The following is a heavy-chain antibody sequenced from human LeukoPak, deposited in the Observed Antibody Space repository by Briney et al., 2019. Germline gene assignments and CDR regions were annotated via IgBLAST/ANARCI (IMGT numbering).Heavy chain of an antibody. V-gene: IGHV3-23*01. D-gene: IGHD1-1*01. Sequence: PGGSLRLSCAASGFTFSSYAMSWFRQAPGKGLEWVSGISGSGGSTSYADSVRGRFTISRDNSENTLYVQMNSLRAEDTAVYYCATAGGFYSDYWGQGTLVTVSS. CDR1: GFTFSSYA. CDR2: ISGSGGST. CDR3: ATAGGFYSDY. J-gene: IGHJ4*02.